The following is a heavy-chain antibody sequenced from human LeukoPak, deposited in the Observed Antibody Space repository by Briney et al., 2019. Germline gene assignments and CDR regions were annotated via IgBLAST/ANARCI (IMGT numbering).Heavy chain of an antibody. V-gene: IGHV4-59*08. CDR3: ARVGPLEWLFFADY. CDR2: IYYSGST. J-gene: IGHJ4*02. CDR1: GGSISSYY. D-gene: IGHD3-3*01. Sequence: SETLSLTCTVSGGSISSYYWSWIRQPPGKGLEWIGYIYYSGSTNYNPSLKSRVTISVDTSKNQFSLRLRSVTAADTAVYYCARVGPLEWLFFADYWGQGTLAAVSS.